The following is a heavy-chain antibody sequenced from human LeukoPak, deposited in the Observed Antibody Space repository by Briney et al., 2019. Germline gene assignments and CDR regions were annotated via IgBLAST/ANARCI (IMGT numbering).Heavy chain of an antibody. CDR3: ARDLAEDYDILTGYYSPSGRDY. J-gene: IGHJ4*02. D-gene: IGHD3-9*01. V-gene: IGHV3-48*04. CDR2: ISSSGSAI. CDR1: GFAFSTYS. Sequence: PGGSLRLSCAASGFAFSTYSMNWVRQAPGKGLEWISYISSSGSAIYHADSVRGRFTISRDNAKNSLYLQMNSLRAEDTAVYYCARDLAEDYDILTGYYSPSGRDYWGQGTLVTVSS.